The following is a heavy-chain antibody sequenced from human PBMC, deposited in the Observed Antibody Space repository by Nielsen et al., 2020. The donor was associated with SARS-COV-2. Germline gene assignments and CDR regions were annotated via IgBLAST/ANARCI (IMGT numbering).Heavy chain of an antibody. Sequence: GGSLRLSRATSGFRFRGYGMHWVRQAPGKGLEWVAVISYDGSFDKYGGAVKGRFTISRDNSKNTLYLQMDNLRVEDTAVYYCSREGDSPHLDVWGQGALVTVSS. CDR3: SREGDSPHLDV. CDR2: ISYDGSFD. CDR1: GFRFRGYG. D-gene: IGHD1-26*01. V-gene: IGHV3-30*12. J-gene: IGHJ4*02.